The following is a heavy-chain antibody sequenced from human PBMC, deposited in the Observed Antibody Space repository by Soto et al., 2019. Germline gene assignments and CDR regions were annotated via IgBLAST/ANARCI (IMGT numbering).Heavy chain of an antibody. D-gene: IGHD3-9*01. CDR2: INGFGGST. V-gene: IGHV3-23*01. Sequence: EVQVLESGGGLVQRGGSLRLSCAGSGFTFSSFAMSWVRQAPGRGLEWVSGINGFGGSTYDGDSVKGRFTISRDNCKNTLYLQMNSLRAEDTAVYYCAKWYYHTGGFDYWGQGTLVTVSS. J-gene: IGHJ4*02. CDR1: GFTFSSFA. CDR3: AKWYYHTGGFDY.